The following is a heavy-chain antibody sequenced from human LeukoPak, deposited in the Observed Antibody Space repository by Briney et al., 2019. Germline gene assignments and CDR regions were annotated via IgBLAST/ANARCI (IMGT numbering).Heavy chain of an antibody. J-gene: IGHJ3*02. CDR2: IYYSGST. CDR1: GGSVSSGSYY. D-gene: IGHD3-9*01. V-gene: IGHV4-61*01. CDR3: ARDRGYYDILTGYSHDAFDI. Sequence: SETLSLTCTVSGGSVSSGSYYWSWIRQPPGKGLEWTGYIYYSGSTNYNPSLKSRVTISVDTSKNQFSLKLSSVTAADTAVYYCARDRGYYDILTGYSHDAFDIWGQGTMVTVSS.